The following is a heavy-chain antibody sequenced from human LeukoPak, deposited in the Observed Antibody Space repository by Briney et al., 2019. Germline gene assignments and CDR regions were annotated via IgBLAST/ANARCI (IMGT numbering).Heavy chain of an antibody. Sequence: PGGFLRLSCAASGFTFSSYSMNWVRQAPGKGLEWVSYISSSSSTIYYADSVKGRFTISRDNAKNSLYLQMNSLRAEDTAVYYCARIPLYYYGSGSLDCWGQGTLVTVSS. J-gene: IGHJ4*02. CDR2: ISSSSSTI. V-gene: IGHV3-48*04. CDR3: ARIPLYYYGSGSLDC. D-gene: IGHD3-10*01. CDR1: GFTFSSYS.